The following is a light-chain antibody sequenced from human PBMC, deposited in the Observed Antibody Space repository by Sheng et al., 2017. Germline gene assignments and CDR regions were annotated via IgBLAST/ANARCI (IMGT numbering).Light chain of an antibody. J-gene: IGKJ2*01. CDR2: ATS. CDR1: QSILNY. CDR3: QQYDNLVYT. Sequence: DVQMTQSPSFLSASVGDRVTISCRASQSILNYLNWYLQKPGKAPKVLIYATSLLESGVPSRFSGSGSGTDFTFTISSLQPEDIATYYCQQYDNLVYTFGQGTKLEIK. V-gene: IGKV1-33*01.